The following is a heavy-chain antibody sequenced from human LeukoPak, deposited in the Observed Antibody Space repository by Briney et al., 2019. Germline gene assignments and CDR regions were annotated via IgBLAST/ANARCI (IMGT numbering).Heavy chain of an antibody. CDR1: GFTFSSYA. CDR2: ITGSGGNT. J-gene: IGHJ4*02. D-gene: IGHD7-27*01. CDR3: AKTGQFDY. V-gene: IGHV3-23*01. Sequence: SGGSLRLSCVASGFTFSSYAMSWVRQAPGKGLEWVSTITGSGGNTFYADPAKGRFAVSRDNSKNTLYLQMNSLRAEDTAVYYCAKTGQFDYWGQGTLVTVSS.